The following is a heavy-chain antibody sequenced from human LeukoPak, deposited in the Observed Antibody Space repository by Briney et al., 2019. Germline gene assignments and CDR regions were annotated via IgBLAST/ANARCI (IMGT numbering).Heavy chain of an antibody. V-gene: IGHV3-48*03. D-gene: IGHD1-1*01. Sequence: PGGSLRLSCAASGFTFSSYEMNWVPQAPGKGLEWVSYISNSGTTIFYADSVKGRFTISRDNGKNSLYLQMNSLRAEDTAVYYCARVFSNPTGNDYWGQGTLVTVSS. CDR2: ISNSGTTI. J-gene: IGHJ4*02. CDR3: ARVFSNPTGNDY. CDR1: GFTFSSYE.